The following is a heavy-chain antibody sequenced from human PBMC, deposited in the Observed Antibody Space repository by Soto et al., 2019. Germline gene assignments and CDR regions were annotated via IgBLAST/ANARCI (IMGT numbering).Heavy chain of an antibody. CDR1: GGSISSGGYY. Sequence: SETLSLTCTVSGGSISSGGYYWSWIRQHPGKGLEWIGYIYYSGSTYYNPSLKSRVTISVDTSKNQFSLKLSSVTAADTAVYYCAIWYNWNAGVVYNWFDPWGQGTLVTVSS. V-gene: IGHV4-31*03. D-gene: IGHD1-20*01. J-gene: IGHJ5*02. CDR3: AIWYNWNAGVVYNWFDP. CDR2: IYYSGST.